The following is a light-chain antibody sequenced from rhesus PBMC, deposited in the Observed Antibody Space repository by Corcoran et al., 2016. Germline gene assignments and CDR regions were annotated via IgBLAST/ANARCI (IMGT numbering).Light chain of an antibody. Sequence: DIQMTQSPSSLSASVGDRVTITCRASQGISRYLNWYQQKPGKAPKLLIYYAKRLKSGVTSRVSGSGSGTEFTLTISSLQPEDFATYYCQQYNSLPFTFGPGTKLDIK. CDR3: QQYNSLPFT. V-gene: IGKV1-32*01. CDR1: QGISRY. CDR2: YAK. J-gene: IGKJ3*01.